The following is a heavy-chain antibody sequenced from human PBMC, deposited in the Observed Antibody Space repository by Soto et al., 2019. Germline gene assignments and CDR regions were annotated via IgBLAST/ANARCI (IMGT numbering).Heavy chain of an antibody. D-gene: IGHD3-16*02. CDR2: INPNSGGT. Sequence: GASVKVSCKASGYTFTSYGISWVRQAPGQGLEWMGWINPNSGGTNYAQKFQGWVTMTRDTSISTAYMELSRLRSDDTAVYYCARGVMITFGGVIVPYFDYWGQGTLVTVSS. CDR1: GYTFTSYG. V-gene: IGHV1-2*04. J-gene: IGHJ4*02. CDR3: ARGVMITFGGVIVPYFDY.